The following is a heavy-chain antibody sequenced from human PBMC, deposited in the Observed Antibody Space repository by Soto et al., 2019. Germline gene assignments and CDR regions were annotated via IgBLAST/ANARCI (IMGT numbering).Heavy chain of an antibody. CDR1: GYTFTGYY. CDR2: INPNSGGT. D-gene: IGHD4-17*01. CDR3: ARVRTVTTLYDAFDI. Sequence: GASVKVSCKASGYTFTGYYMHWVRQVPGQGLEWMGWINPNSGGTNYAQKFQGRVTMTRDTSISTAYMELSRLRSDDTAVYYCARVRTVTTLYDAFDIWGQGTMVTVSS. V-gene: IGHV1-2*02. J-gene: IGHJ3*02.